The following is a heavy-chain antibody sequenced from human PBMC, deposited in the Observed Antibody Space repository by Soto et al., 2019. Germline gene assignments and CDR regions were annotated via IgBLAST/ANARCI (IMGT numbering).Heavy chain of an antibody. Sequence: SETLSLTCTVSGDSITSYYWSWIRQPPGKGLEWIGYISYSGTNNYNPSLKSRVTIYIDTSKSQFSLKVTSVTTADTAVYYCARDAGRAGCNFDSSGQGTLVTVSS. J-gene: IGHJ5*01. V-gene: IGHV4-59*01. D-gene: IGHD2-15*01. CDR2: ISYSGTN. CDR3: ARDAGRAGCNFDS. CDR1: GDSITSYY.